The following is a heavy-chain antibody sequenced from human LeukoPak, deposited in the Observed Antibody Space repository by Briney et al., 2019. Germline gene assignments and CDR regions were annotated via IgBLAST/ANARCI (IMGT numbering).Heavy chain of an antibody. J-gene: IGHJ4*02. CDR3: ASVYRSSTRGDY. D-gene: IGHD2-2*01. CDR1: GGTFSSYA. Sequence: SVKVSCKASGGTFSSYAISWVRQAPGQGLEWMGGIIPIFGTANYAQKFQGRVTITADESTSTAYMELSSLRSEDTAVYYCASVYRSSTRGDYWGQGTLVTVSS. CDR2: IIPIFGTA. V-gene: IGHV1-69*01.